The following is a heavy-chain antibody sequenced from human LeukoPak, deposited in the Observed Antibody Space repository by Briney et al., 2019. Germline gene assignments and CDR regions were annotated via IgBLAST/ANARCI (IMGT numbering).Heavy chain of an antibody. D-gene: IGHD2-2*02. Sequence: PSEPLSLTCTVSGGSISSYYWSWIRQPAGKGLEWIGRIYTSGSTNYNPSLKSRVTISVDTYKNQFSLKLSSVTAADTAVYYCARDCSSTSCYRAYAFDIWGQGTMVTVS. CDR3: ARDCSSTSCYRAYAFDI. V-gene: IGHV4-4*07. J-gene: IGHJ3*02. CDR1: GGSISSYY. CDR2: IYTSGST.